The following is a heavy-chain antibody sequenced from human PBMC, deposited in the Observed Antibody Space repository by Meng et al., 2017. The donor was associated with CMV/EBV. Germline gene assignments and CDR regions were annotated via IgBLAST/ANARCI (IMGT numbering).Heavy chain of an antibody. D-gene: IGHD5-24*01. CDR1: GYTFTGYY. Sequence: ASVKVSCKASGYTFTGYYMHWVRQAPGQGLEWMGWINPNSGGTNYAQKFQGRVTMTRDTSISTAYVELSRLRSDDTAVYYCARKSRWLTRGDAFDIWGQGTMVTVSS. CDR2: INPNSGGT. V-gene: IGHV1-2*02. CDR3: ARKSRWLTRGDAFDI. J-gene: IGHJ3*02.